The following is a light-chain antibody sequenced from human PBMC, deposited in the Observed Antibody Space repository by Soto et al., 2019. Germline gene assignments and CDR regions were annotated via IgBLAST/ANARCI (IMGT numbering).Light chain of an antibody. J-gene: IGKJ1*01. Sequence: SLSGGKGDTICCRASQSVSSYLAWYQQKPGQAPRLLIYDASNRANAIPARFSGSGSGTDFPPTISRVEPEEVAVYYCQQRSNWPPSSGQGTKVDIK. V-gene: IGKV3-11*01. CDR2: DAS. CDR3: QQRSNWPPS. CDR1: QSVSSY.